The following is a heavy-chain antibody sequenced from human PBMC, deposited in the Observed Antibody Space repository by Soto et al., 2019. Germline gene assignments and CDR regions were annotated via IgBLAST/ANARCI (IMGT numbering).Heavy chain of an antibody. D-gene: IGHD5-12*01. J-gene: IGHJ4*02. CDR2: ISWNSGSI. Sequence: EVQLVESGGGLVQPGRSVRLSCAASGFTFDDYAMHWVRQAPGKGLEWVSGISWNSGSIGYADSVKGRFTISRDNAKNSLYLQMNSLRAEDTALYYCARGYSGYDYDYWGQGTLVTVSS. CDR1: GFTFDDYA. V-gene: IGHV3-9*01. CDR3: ARGYSGYDYDY.